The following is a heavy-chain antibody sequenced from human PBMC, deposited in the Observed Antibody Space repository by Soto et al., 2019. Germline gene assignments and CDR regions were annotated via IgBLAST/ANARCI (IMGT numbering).Heavy chain of an antibody. CDR1: GGSISSYY. CDR3: ARVDSSGSYFDY. D-gene: IGHD3-22*01. Sequence: QVQLQESGPGLVKPSETLSLTCTVSGGSISSYYWSWIRQPPGKGLEWIAYIYYTGSTNYNPYLKSRVTLSADPSKNQFSLKLISVTAADTAMYYCARVDSSGSYFDYWGQGTLVTVSS. V-gene: IGHV4-59*01. J-gene: IGHJ4*02. CDR2: IYYTGST.